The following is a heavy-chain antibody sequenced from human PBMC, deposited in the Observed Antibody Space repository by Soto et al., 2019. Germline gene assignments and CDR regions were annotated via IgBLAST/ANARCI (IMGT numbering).Heavy chain of an antibody. CDR1: GGSIARSGYY. CDR3: GQNGGGTPVEPPVYYSVLDV. CDR2: FSYSGSP. Sequence: SETLSLTCSVSGGSIARSGYYWAWIRQPPGKGLDWIGTFSYSGSPYYSPSLKSRVTISVDASKNQFSLKLTSVTAADTVVFYDGQNGGGTPVEPPVYYSVLDVGAQGTRVTV. D-gene: IGHD1-1*01. J-gene: IGHJ6*02. V-gene: IGHV4-39*01.